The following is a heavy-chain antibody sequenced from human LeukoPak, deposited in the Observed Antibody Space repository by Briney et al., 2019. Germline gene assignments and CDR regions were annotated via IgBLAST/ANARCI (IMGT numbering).Heavy chain of an antibody. Sequence: SETLSLTCAVYGGSFSGYYWSWIRQPPGKGLEWIGEINHSGSTNYNPSLKSRVTISVDTSKNQFSLKLSSVTAADTAVYYCARMIGGRVVPAANSLYYYYYYMDVWGKGTTVTVSS. CDR1: GGSFSGYY. J-gene: IGHJ6*03. D-gene: IGHD2-2*01. V-gene: IGHV4-34*01. CDR2: INHSGST. CDR3: ARMIGGRVVPAANSLYYYYYYMDV.